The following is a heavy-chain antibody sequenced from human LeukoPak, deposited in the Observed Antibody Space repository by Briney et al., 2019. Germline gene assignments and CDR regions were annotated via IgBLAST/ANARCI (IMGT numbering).Heavy chain of an antibody. CDR3: ARDRHVGWFDP. D-gene: IGHD1-26*01. J-gene: IGHJ5*02. Sequence: PSETLSLACTVSGGSIISGSYYWSWIRQPAGKGLEWIGRFYTGGSSDYNPSLKSRVTISLDTSKNQFSLKVNSVTAADTAVYYCARDRHVGWFDPWGRGTLVTVSS. CDR1: GGSIISGSYY. CDR2: FYTGGSS. V-gene: IGHV4-61*02.